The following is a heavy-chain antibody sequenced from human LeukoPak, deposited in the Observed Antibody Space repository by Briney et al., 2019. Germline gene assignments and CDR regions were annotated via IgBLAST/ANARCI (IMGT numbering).Heavy chain of an antibody. CDR2: ISAYNGNT. J-gene: IGHJ6*02. V-gene: IGHV1-18*01. D-gene: IGHD2-21*02. Sequence: GASVKVSCKASGYTFITYGINWVRQAPGQGLEWMGWISAYNGNTNYAQELQGRVTMTTDTSTSTAYMEVRSLRSDDTAVYYCARDIDVVVTAISYGMDVWGQGTTVTVSS. CDR1: GYTFITYG. CDR3: ARDIDVVVTAISYGMDV.